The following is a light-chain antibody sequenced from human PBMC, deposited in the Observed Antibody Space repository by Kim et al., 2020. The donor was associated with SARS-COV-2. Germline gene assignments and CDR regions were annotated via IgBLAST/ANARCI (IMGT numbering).Light chain of an antibody. J-gene: IGLJ2*01. V-gene: IGLV6-57*01. Sequence: GKTVTISCTRSSSSSASNYVQWYQQRPGSSPTTVIYEDNQRPSGVPDRFSGSIDSSSNSASLTISGLKTEDEADYYCQSYDSSNQVFGGGTQLTVL. CDR3: QSYDSSNQV. CDR2: EDN. CDR1: SSSSASNY.